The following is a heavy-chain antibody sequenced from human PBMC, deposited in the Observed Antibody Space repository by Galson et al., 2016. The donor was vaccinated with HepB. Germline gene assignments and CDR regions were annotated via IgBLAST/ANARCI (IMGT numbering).Heavy chain of an antibody. Sequence: SLRLSCAVSGFTFSNYWMQWVRQGPGQGLVWVSRVSGDGSSATYADSVKGRFTISRDNAQSTLYLQMNSLRAEDTAVYYCARGNAMDVWGQGTTVTVSS. J-gene: IGHJ6*02. CDR3: ARGNAMDV. V-gene: IGHV3-74*01. CDR2: VSGDGSSA. CDR1: GFTFSNYW.